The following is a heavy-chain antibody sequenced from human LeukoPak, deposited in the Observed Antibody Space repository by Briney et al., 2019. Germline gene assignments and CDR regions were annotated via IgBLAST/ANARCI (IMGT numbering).Heavy chain of an antibody. V-gene: IGHV4-34*01. Sequence: PSETLSLTCAVYGGSFSGYYWSWIRQPPGEGLEWIGEINHSGGTNYNPSLKSRVTISVDTSKNQFSLKLSSVTAADTAVYYCARETSQKGAHYMDVWGKGTTVTISS. D-gene: IGHD3-16*01. CDR2: INHSGGT. J-gene: IGHJ6*03. CDR3: ARETSQKGAHYMDV. CDR1: GGSFSGYY.